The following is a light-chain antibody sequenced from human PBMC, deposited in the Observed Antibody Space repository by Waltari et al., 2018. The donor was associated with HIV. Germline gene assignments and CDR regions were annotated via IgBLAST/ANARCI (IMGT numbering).Light chain of an antibody. V-gene: IGLV2-14*03. Sequence: QSALTQPASVSGSPGQSIPISFTGTSSYVGDLNFVSWYQQHPGKAPKLMIYDVSHRSSGIPDRFSGSKSDNTASLTISGLQAEDEADYYCTSYASITSWVFGGGTKVTVL. J-gene: IGLJ3*02. CDR2: DVS. CDR3: TSYASITSWV. CDR1: SSYVGDLNF.